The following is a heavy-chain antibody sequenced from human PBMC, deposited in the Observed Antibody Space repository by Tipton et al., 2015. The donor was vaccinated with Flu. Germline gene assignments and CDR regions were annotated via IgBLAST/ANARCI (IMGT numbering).Heavy chain of an antibody. D-gene: IGHD1-14*01. CDR3: ARATTQDYYFYVMDV. CDR2: IRYDGSNK. Sequence: QVQLVQSGGGVVQPGRSLRVSCAASGFTFSSYGMHWVRQAPGKGLEWVAVIRYDGSNKYYADSVKGRFTISRDNSKNTLYLQMNSLRAEDTAVYYCARATTQDYYFYVMDVWGQGTTVTVSS. V-gene: IGHV3-33*01. J-gene: IGHJ6*02. CDR1: GFTFSSYG.